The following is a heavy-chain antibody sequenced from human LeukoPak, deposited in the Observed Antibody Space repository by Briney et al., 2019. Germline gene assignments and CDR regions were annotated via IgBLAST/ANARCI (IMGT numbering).Heavy chain of an antibody. CDR1: GGTFSSYA. D-gene: IGHD6-13*01. Sequence: GSSVKVSCKASGGTFSSYAISWVRQAPGQGLEWMGRIIPILGIANYAQKFQGRVTITADKSTSTAYMELSSLRSEDTAVYYCARVVIGSSSWLWTFDPWGQGTLVTVSS. CDR2: IIPILGIA. V-gene: IGHV1-69*04. J-gene: IGHJ5*02. CDR3: ARVVIGSSSWLWTFDP.